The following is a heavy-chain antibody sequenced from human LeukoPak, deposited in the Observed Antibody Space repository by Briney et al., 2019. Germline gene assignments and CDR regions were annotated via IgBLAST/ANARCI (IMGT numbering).Heavy chain of an antibody. D-gene: IGHD3-10*01. CDR1: GFTFSSYA. CDR2: ISGSGGST. J-gene: IGHJ4*02. Sequence: GGSLRLSCAASGFTFSSYAVSWARQAPGKGLEWVSAISGSGGSTYYADSVKGRFTISRDNSKNTLYLQMNSLRAEDTAVYYCAKAPTNHHYYGSGSYYNYWGQGTLVTVSS. CDR3: AKAPTNHHYYGSGSYYNY. V-gene: IGHV3-23*01.